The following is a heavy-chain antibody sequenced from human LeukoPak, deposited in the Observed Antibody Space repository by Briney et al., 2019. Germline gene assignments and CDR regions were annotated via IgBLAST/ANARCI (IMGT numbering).Heavy chain of an antibody. CDR2: ISSSSSYI. CDR3: ASHPAAGTFRDY. CDR1: GFTFSSYS. J-gene: IGHJ4*02. Sequence: GGSLRLSCAASGFTFSSYSMNWVRQAPGKGLEWVSSISSSSSYIYYADSVKGRFTISRGNAKNSLYLQMNSLRAEDTAVYYCASHPAAGTFRDYWGQGTLVTVSS. D-gene: IGHD6-13*01. V-gene: IGHV3-21*01.